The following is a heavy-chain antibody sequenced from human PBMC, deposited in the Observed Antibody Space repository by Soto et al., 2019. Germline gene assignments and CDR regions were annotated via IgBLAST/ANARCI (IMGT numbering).Heavy chain of an antibody. J-gene: IGHJ4*02. CDR3: AKAQTEGSGWYYFDY. Sequence: GGSLRLSCAASGFTFSSYAMSWVRQAPGKGLEWVSAISGSGGSTYYADSVKGRFTITRDNSKNTLYLQMNSLRAEDTAVYYCAKAQTEGSGWYYFDYWGQGTLVTVSS. CDR2: ISGSGGST. CDR1: GFTFSSYA. V-gene: IGHV3-23*01. D-gene: IGHD6-19*01.